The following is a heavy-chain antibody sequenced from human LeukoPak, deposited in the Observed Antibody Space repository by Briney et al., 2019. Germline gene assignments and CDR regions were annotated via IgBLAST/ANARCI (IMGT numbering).Heavy chain of an antibody. CDR2: ISGSGGST. CDR3: AKLPRSGSYSGFDY. J-gene: IGHJ4*02. Sequence: GGSLRLSCAASGFTFSGYGMSWVRKAPGKGLEWVSAISGSGGSTYYADSVKGRFIISRDNSKNTLYLQMNSLRAEDTAVYYCAKLPRSGSYSGFDYWGQGTLVTVSS. D-gene: IGHD1-26*01. CDR1: GFTFSGYG. V-gene: IGHV3-23*01.